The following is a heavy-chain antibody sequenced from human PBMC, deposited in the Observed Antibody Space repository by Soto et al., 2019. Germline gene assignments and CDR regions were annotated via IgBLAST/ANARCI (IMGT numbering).Heavy chain of an antibody. V-gene: IGHV3-66*01. CDR1: GFTVSSNY. CDR3: ARAQTVTTPAYYYYYYMDV. D-gene: IGHD4-17*01. J-gene: IGHJ6*03. CDR2: IYSGGST. Sequence: GGSLRLSCAASGFTVSSNYMSWVLQAPGKGLEWVSVIYSGGSTYYADSVKGRFTISRDNSKNTLYLQMNSLRAEDTAVYYCARAQTVTTPAYYYYYYMDVWGKGTTVTVSS.